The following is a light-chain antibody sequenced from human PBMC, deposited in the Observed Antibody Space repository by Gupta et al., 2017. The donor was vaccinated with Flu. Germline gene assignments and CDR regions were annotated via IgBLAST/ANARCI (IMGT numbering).Light chain of an antibody. Sequence: DSQMIQSPSTLSVFVGDRVTITRRASQSIGIWLGWYQQKPGEAPKVVNYKASTLEIGVPSRFSGSGAGTEFTLTISSLQADDFANYYYQRYNSYSQSFGQGTKLEI. CDR1: QSIGIW. J-gene: IGKJ2*03. CDR3: QRYNSYSQS. V-gene: IGKV1-5*03. CDR2: KAS.